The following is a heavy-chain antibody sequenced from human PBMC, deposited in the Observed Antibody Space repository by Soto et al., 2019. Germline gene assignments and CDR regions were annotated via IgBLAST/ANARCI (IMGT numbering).Heavy chain of an antibody. D-gene: IGHD6-25*01. V-gene: IGHV4-39*01. CDR2: IYYTGIT. CDR3: ERNEVAALQFDY. J-gene: IGHJ4*02. CDR1: GGSISSATYY. Sequence: SETLSLTCTVSGGSISSATYYWGWIRQPPGKGLEWIGSIYYTGITYYNPSLKSRVTVSVDTSKIQFSLKLNSVTAADTAVYYCERNEVAALQFDYWGQGTLVTVSS.